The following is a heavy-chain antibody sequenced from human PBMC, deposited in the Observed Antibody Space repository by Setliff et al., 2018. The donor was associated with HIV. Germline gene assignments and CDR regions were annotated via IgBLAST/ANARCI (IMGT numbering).Heavy chain of an antibody. Sequence: SETLSLTCTVSGGSISGYYWSWIRQPPGKGLEYIGSIFFTGNTIYNPSLKARVTLSVDMSKNQVFLRLSSVTAADTAVYYCVRGYCSSTTCYEDYYYMDVWGKGSTVTISS. D-gene: IGHD2-2*01. CDR3: VRGYCSSTTCYEDYYYMDV. CDR1: GGSISGYY. J-gene: IGHJ6*03. CDR2: IFFTGNT. V-gene: IGHV4-59*01.